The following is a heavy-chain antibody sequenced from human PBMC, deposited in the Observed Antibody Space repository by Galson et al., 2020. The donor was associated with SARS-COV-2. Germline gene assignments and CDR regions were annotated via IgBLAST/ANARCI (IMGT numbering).Heavy chain of an antibody. CDR3: ARLSGSCYNGPVYKFDY. Sequence: ASETLSLTCPVSGGPISSSTYYWGRIRQPPGKGLEWIGSIYYSGSTYYNPSHKSRVTIYVDTSKNQFSLRLSPVTAPGTAVYYCARLSGSCYNGPVYKFDYWGQGNLVTVSS. CDR2: IYYSGST. J-gene: IGHJ4*02. V-gene: IGHV4-39*01. CDR1: GGPISSSTYY. D-gene: IGHD3-10*01.